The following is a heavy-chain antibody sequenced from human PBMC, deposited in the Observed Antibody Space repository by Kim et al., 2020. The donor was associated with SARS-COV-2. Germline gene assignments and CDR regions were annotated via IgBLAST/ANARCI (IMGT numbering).Heavy chain of an antibody. CDR3: ARGTWGGGGWGYGSGQYNRFDP. CDR1: GYTFTSSH. D-gene: IGHD3-10*01. J-gene: IGHJ5*02. V-gene: IGHV1-46*03. CDR2: INPSGGST. Sequence: ASVKVSCKASGYTFTSSHIQWVRQAPGQGLEWMGIINPSGGSTTYAQKLQDRVSMTRDTSTGTVYMELSSLRSEDTALYYCARGTWGGGGWGYGSGQYNRFDPWGQGTLVTVSS.